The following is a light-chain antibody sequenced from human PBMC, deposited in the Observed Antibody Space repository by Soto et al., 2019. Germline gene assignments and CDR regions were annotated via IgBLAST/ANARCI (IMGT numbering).Light chain of an antibody. V-gene: IGKV1-5*01. CDR3: QQYNSYSPWT. J-gene: IGKJ1*01. CDR2: DAS. Sequence: DIQMTQSPSTLSASLGDRVTITCRASQSISSGLAWYQQKPGKAPKVLIYDASSLQSGVPSRFSGSGSGTECTLTISSLQPEDFAIYYCQQYNSYSPWTFGQGTKVEIK. CDR1: QSISSG.